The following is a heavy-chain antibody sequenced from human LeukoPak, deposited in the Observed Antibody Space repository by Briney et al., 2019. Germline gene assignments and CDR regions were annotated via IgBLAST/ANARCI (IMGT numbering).Heavy chain of an antibody. V-gene: IGHV3-23*01. CDR1: GFTFSSYA. CDR2: ISGSGDTT. CDR3: AKVALLGYCRSASCPLDY. J-gene: IGHJ4*02. D-gene: IGHD2-2*01. Sequence: PGRSLRLSCAASGFTFSSYAMNWVRQAPRKGLEWVSAISGSGDTTYYADSVKGRFTISRDNSKNTLYLKMNSLRAEDTAVYSCAKVALLGYCRSASCPLDYWGQGTLVTVSS.